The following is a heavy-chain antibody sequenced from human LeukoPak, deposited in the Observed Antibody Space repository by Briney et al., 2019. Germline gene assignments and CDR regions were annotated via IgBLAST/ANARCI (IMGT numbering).Heavy chain of an antibody. CDR1: GYTFTSYD. V-gene: IGHV1-8*01. Sequence: ASVKVSCKASGYTFTSYDINWVRQATGQGLEWMGWMNPNSGNTGYAQKFQGRVTITADESTSTAYMELSSLRSEDTAVYYCARRLGVTPDWGQGTLVTVSS. CDR2: MNPNSGNT. CDR3: ARRLGVTPD. D-gene: IGHD4-23*01. J-gene: IGHJ4*02.